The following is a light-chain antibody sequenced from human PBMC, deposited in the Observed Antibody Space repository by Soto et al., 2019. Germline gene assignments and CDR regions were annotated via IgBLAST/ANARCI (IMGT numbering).Light chain of an antibody. CDR2: EAS. CDR1: QDINSY. V-gene: IGKV1-9*01. J-gene: IGKJ4*01. CDR3: QQTRSYPST. Sequence: IQLTQSPSSLSASIGDRVTITCRASQDINSYLAWYQQKPGKAPNLLIYEASILQRGVPSRFSGSISGTDFTLTISSLRAEDFATYYCQQTRSYPSTFGGGTKVDIK.